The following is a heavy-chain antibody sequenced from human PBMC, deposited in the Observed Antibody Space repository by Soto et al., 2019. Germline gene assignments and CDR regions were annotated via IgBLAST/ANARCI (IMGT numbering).Heavy chain of an antibody. CDR1: GYTFTSYG. V-gene: IGHV1-18*01. CDR3: ARVVPYYDILTGPHDAFDI. D-gene: IGHD3-9*01. J-gene: IGHJ3*02. Sequence: GASVKVSCKASGYTFTSYGISWVRHAPGQGLEWMGWISAYNGNTNYAQKLQGRVTMTTDTSTSTAYMELRSLRSDDTAVYYCARVVPYYDILTGPHDAFDIWGQGTMVTVSS. CDR2: ISAYNGNT.